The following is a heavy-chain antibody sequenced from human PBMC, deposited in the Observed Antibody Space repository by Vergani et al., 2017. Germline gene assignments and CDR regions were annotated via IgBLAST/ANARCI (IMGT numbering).Heavy chain of an antibody. CDR1: GGSISSYY. Sequence: QVQLQESGPGLVKPSETLSLTCTVSGGSISSYYWSWIRQPPGKGLEWIGYIYYSGSTNYNPSLKSRVTISVDTSKNQFSLKLRSVTAADTAVYYCARRGSSWYWYFELWGRGTLVTVSS. CDR2: IYYSGST. CDR3: ARRGSSWYWYFEL. J-gene: IGHJ2*01. D-gene: IGHD6-13*01. V-gene: IGHV4-59*01.